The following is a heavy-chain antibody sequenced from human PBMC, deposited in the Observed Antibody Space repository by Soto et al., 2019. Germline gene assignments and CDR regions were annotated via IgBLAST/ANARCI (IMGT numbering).Heavy chain of an antibody. Sequence: PGGSLRLSCTASGFTLGDYAMSWFRQAPGKGLEWVGFIRSKAYGGTTEYAASVKGRFTISRDDSKSVAYLQMNSLKTEDTAVYYCTRDAIFGVVIEPVDYWGQGTLVTVS. CDR3: TRDAIFGVVIEPVDY. V-gene: IGHV3-49*03. CDR2: IRSKAYGGTT. CDR1: GFTLGDYA. D-gene: IGHD3-3*01. J-gene: IGHJ4*02.